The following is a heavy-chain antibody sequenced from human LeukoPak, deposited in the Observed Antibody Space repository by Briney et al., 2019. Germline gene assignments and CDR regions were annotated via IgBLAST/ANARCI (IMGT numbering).Heavy chain of an antibody. J-gene: IGHJ4*02. CDR2: ISYDGSNK. V-gene: IGHV3-30*04. CDR1: GLTFIRCA. Sequence: RSLRLSCAASGLTFIRCAMHWVRQAPGKGLEWVAVISYDGSNKYYADSVKGRFTISRDNSKNTLYLQMNSLRAEDTAVYYCARDGRITMIVVVITYYFDYWGQGTLVTVSS. CDR3: ARDGRITMIVVVITYYFDY. D-gene: IGHD3-22*01.